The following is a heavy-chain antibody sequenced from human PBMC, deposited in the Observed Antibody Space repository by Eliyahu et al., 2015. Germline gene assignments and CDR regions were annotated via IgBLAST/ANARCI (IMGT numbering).Heavy chain of an antibody. CDR2: IYYSGSS. J-gene: IGHJ4*02. CDR1: GGSISSSSYY. Sequence: QLQLQESGPGLVKPSETLSLTCTVSGGSISSSSYYWGWIRQPPGKGLEWIGSIYYSGSSYYNPSLKSRVTISVDTSKNQFSLKLSSVTAADAAVYYCAALGTTVTAIDYWGQGTLVTVSS. CDR3: AALGTTVTAIDY. D-gene: IGHD4-17*01. V-gene: IGHV4-39*01.